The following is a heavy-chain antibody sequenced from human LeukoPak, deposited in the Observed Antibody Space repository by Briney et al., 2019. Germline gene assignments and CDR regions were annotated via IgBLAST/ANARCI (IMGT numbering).Heavy chain of an antibody. D-gene: IGHD3-3*01. V-gene: IGHV1-8*01. CDR2: MNPNSGNT. CDR3: ARSGKVEESYYDFWSGYFRDPYYYYGMDV. CDR1: GYTFTSYD. J-gene: IGHJ6*02. Sequence: GASVKVSCKASGYTFTSYDINWVRQATGQGLEWMGWMNPNSGNTGYAQKFQGRVTMTRNTSISTAYMELSSLRSEDTAVYYCARSGKVEESYYDFWSGYFRDPYYYYGMDVWGQGTTVTVSS.